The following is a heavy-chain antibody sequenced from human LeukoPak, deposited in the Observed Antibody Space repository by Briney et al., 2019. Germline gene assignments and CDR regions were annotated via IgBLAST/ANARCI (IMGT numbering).Heavy chain of an antibody. CDR2: IYPDDSDT. V-gene: IGHV5-51*01. Sequence: GESLQISCKGSGYSFTNYWIGWVRQVPGKGLEWMGIIYPDDSDTKYSPSFQGQVTISADKSISTAHLQWSSLKASDTAMYYCARPGREKLPAAELDYWGQGTLVTVSS. CDR1: GYSFTNYW. J-gene: IGHJ4*02. D-gene: IGHD2-2*01. CDR3: ARPGREKLPAAELDY.